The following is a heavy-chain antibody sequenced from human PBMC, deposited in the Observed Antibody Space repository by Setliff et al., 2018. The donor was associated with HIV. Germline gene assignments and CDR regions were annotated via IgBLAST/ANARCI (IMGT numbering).Heavy chain of an antibody. V-gene: IGHV4-31*11. J-gene: IGHJ4*02. D-gene: IGHD6-6*01. CDR2: VYNTGST. Sequence: SETLSLTCAVSGGSISSGGYYWSWIRQHPGKGLEWIGYVYNTGSTYHSPSLESRVTISVDTSKNQFSLRLTSVTAADTAVYYCARGWQLVIDYWGQGTLVTVSS. CDR3: ARGWQLVIDY. CDR1: GGSISSGGYY.